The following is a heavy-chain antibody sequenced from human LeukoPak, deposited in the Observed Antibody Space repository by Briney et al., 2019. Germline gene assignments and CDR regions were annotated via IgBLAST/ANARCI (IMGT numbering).Heavy chain of an antibody. J-gene: IGHJ6*03. CDR1: GFTFSSFG. CDR3: AKEGYSSSWLRTYYYYMDV. Sequence: GGSLRLSCAASGFTFSSFGMNWVRQAPGKGLEWVAFIRYDGSNKYYADSVKGRFTISRDNSKNTLYLQMNSLRAEDTAVYYCAKEGYSSSWLRTYYYYMDVWGKGTTVTISS. V-gene: IGHV3-30*02. CDR2: IRYDGSNK. D-gene: IGHD6-13*01.